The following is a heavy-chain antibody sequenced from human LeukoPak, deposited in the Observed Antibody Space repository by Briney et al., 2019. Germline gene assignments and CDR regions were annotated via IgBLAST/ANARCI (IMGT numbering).Heavy chain of an antibody. V-gene: IGHV3-23*01. CDR3: AKPKVRGNWFDP. J-gene: IGHJ5*02. D-gene: IGHD3-10*01. CDR2: ISGSGGST. CDR1: GLTFSIYA. Sequence: GGSLRLSCAASGLTFSIYAMSWVRQAPGKGLEWVSAISGSGGSTYYADSVKGRFTISRDNSKNTLYLQMNSLRAEDTAVYYCAKPKVRGNWFDPWGQGTLVTVSS.